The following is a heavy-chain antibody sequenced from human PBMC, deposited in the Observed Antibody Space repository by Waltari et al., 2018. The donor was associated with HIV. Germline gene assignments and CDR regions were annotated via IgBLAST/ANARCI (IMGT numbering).Heavy chain of an antibody. CDR2: FDPKNGMP. D-gene: IGHD2-15*01. CDR1: GYPLSDLS. V-gene: IGHV1-24*01. J-gene: IGHJ1*01. CDR3: VTLYNESPLYSNF. Sequence: QLIQSTSALKRPGASVTISCQVSGYPLSDLSMQWVRQGRGRRLEWMGGFDPKNGMPVYSQRFWGRVSLAEDTSEDTAFLELNRLTSDDTAVYYCVTLYNESPLYSNFWGQGTLVTV.